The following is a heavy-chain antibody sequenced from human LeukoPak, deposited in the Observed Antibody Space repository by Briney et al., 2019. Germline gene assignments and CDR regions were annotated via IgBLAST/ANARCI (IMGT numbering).Heavy chain of an antibody. D-gene: IGHD4-17*01. CDR3: ARNYYGDYYFDY. CDR2: IYSGGST. V-gene: IGHV3-53*01. J-gene: IGHJ4*02. Sequence: GGSLRLSCAASGFTVSSNYMSRVRQAPGKGLEWVSVIYSGGSTYYADSVKGRFTISRDNSKNTLYLQMNSLRAEDTAVYYCARNYYGDYYFDYWGQGTLVTVSS. CDR1: GFTVSSNY.